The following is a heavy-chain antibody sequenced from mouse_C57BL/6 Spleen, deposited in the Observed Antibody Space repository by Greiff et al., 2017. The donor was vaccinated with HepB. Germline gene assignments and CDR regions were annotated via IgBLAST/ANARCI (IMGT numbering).Heavy chain of an antibody. D-gene: IGHD2-3*01. CDR1: GYTFTSYW. CDR2: IDPSDSYT. J-gene: IGHJ2*01. CDR3: ARSSRHDGYYFDY. V-gene: IGHV1-69*01. Sequence: QVQLQQPGAELVMPGASVKLSCKASGYTFTSYWMHWVKQRPGQGLEWIGEIDPSDSYTNYNQKFKGKSTLTVDKSSSTAYMQLSSLTSEDSAVYYCARSSRHDGYYFDYWGQGTTLTVSS.